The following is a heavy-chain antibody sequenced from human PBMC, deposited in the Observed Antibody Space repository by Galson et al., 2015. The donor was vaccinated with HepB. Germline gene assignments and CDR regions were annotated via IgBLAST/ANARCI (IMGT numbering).Heavy chain of an antibody. Sequence: SLRLSCAASGFTFSSHWMQWVRQAPGKGLEWVSRINSDVSTTSYTDSVKGRFTIPRDNAKNTLYLQMNSLRAEDTAVYYCGNLGSSWGKGTLVTVSS. V-gene: IGHV3-74*01. D-gene: IGHD1-1*01. CDR3: GNLGSS. J-gene: IGHJ5*02. CDR1: GFTFSSHW. CDR2: INSDVSTT.